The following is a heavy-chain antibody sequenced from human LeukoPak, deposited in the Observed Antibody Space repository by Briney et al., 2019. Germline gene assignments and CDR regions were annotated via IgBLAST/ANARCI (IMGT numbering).Heavy chain of an antibody. Sequence: GGSLRLSCAASGFTFSSYGMHWVRQAPGKGLEWVAVIWYDGSNKYYADSVKGRFTISRDNSKNTLYLQMNSLRAEDTAVYYCARGKGFTISFIDCWGQGTLVTVSS. CDR3: ARGKGFTISFIDC. CDR1: GFTFSSYG. D-gene: IGHD3-3*01. V-gene: IGHV3-33*01. CDR2: IWYDGSNK. J-gene: IGHJ4*02.